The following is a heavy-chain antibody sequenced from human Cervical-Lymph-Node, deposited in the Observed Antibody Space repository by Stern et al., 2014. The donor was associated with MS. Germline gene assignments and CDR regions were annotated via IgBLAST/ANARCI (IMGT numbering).Heavy chain of an antibody. V-gene: IGHV5-51*01. Sequence: EVQLVESGAEVKKPGEFLKISCKGSGYSFTNYWIGWVRQMPGKGLEGMGIIYPGASEARYSPSFQGQVTISADKSISTAYLQWSSLKASDTAMYYCARGSGRDFFDYWGQGTLVTVSS. D-gene: IGHD3-3*01. CDR3: ARGSGRDFFDY. CDR1: GYSFTNYW. J-gene: IGHJ4*02. CDR2: IYPGASEA.